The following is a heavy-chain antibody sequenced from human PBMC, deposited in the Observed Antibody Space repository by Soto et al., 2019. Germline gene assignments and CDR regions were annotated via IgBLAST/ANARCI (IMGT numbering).Heavy chain of an antibody. CDR1: DKSIIKDIW. J-gene: IGHJ4*02. V-gene: IGHV4-4*02. Sequence: SETLSLTGVVSDKSIIKDIWWNWVREPPGQGLEWIGEVHHTKGALYNPALRSRVTVSADLFNSLNIEDSAVYYCSGAESPDTAYFSLYWGQGTPVTVSS. CDR2: VHHTKGA. D-gene: IGHD2-15*01. CDR3: AYFSLY.